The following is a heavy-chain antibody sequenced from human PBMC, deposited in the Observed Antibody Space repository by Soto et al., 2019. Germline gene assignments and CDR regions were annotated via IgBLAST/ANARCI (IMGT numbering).Heavy chain of an antibody. Sequence: GESLKISCKGSGYSFTSYWISWVRQMPGKGLEWMGRIDPSDSYTNYSPSFQGHVTISADKSISTAYLQWSSLKASDTAMYYCARHSGAVAGNYYYGMDAWGQGTTVTVSS. CDR2: IDPSDSYT. CDR3: ARHSGAVAGNYYYGMDA. V-gene: IGHV5-10-1*01. J-gene: IGHJ6*02. D-gene: IGHD6-19*01. CDR1: GYSFTSYW.